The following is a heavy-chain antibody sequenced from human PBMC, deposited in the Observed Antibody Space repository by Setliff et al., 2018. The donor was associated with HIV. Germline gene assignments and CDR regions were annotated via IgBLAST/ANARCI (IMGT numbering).Heavy chain of an antibody. CDR1: GYIFTNYY. V-gene: IGHV1-46*01. J-gene: IGHJ4*02. CDR3: ARAPPYSTGWGLDY. CDR2: INPGGGTT. Sequence: RASVQVSCQASGYIFTNYYVHWVRQAPGQGLEWMGIINPGGGTTSYPRTFRDKVTLTRDTSTSTVYMELTYLTSEDTAVYYCARAPPYSTGWGLDYWGQGTLVTVSS. D-gene: IGHD6-19*01.